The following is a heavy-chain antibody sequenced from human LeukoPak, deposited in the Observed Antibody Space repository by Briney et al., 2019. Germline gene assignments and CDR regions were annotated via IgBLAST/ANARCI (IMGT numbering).Heavy chain of an antibody. CDR1: AFTFSDYS. V-gene: IGHV3-48*01. D-gene: IGHD1-26*01. CDR2: ISGRSSTM. Sequence: PGGSLRLSCAASAFTFSDYSMNWVRRAPGKGLEWVSYISGRSSTMYYADSVKGRFTISRDNAKSSMYLQMNSLRAEDTAVYYCARDRLKSGSYYFDYWGQGTLVTVSS. CDR3: ARDRLKSGSYYFDY. J-gene: IGHJ4*02.